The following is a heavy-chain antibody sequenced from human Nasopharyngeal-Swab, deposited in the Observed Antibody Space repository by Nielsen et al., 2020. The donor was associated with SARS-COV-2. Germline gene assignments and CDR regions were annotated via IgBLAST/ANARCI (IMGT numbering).Heavy chain of an antibody. V-gene: IGHV3-23*01. CDR2: ISGSGGST. D-gene: IGHD6-13*01. CDR1: GFTFSSYA. CDR3: AKGHSSSWPDYYYYGMDV. Sequence: GKSLKISCAASGFTFSSYAMSWVRQAPGKGLEWVSAISGSGGSTYYADSVKGRFTISRDNSKNTLYLQMNSLRAEDTAVYYCAKGHSSSWPDYYYYGMDVWGQGTTVTVSS. J-gene: IGHJ6*02.